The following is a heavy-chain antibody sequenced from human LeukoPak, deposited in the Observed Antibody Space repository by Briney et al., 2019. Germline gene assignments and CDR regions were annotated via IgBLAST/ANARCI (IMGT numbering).Heavy chain of an antibody. Sequence: PGGSLRLSCAASGFTFSASSMHWVRQAPGKGLEWVALISDDGSNESFADSVKGRFTISRDNSKNTLYLPMNSLRADDTAVYYCARDHQVSYFDYWGQGTLVTVSS. V-gene: IGHV3-30*04. CDR1: GFTFSASS. CDR2: ISDDGSNE. CDR3: ARDHQVSYFDY. D-gene: IGHD6-6*01. J-gene: IGHJ4*02.